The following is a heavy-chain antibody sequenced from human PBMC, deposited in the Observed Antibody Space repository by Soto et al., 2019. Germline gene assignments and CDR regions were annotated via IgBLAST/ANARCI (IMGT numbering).Heavy chain of an antibody. CDR3: ARRMVRGVAYYGMDV. CDR1: GGSISSYY. Sequence: SETLSLTCAVSGGSISSYYWSWIRQPPGKGLEWIGYIYYSGGTNYNPSLKSRVTISVDTSKNQFSLKLSSVTAADTAVYYCARRMVRGVAYYGMDVWGQGTTVTVSS. J-gene: IGHJ6*02. D-gene: IGHD3-10*01. V-gene: IGHV4-59*01. CDR2: IYYSGGT.